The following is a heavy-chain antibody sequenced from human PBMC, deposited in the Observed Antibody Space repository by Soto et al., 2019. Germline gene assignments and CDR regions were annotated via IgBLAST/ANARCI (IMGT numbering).Heavy chain of an antibody. J-gene: IGHJ3*02. Sequence: GASVKVSCKASGGTFSSYAISWVRQAPGQGLEWMGGIIPIFGTANYAQKFQGRVTITADESTSTAYMELSSLRSEDMAVYYCARVMRSGGDFVGAFDIWGQGTMVTVSS. D-gene: IGHD2-21*02. CDR1: GGTFSSYA. CDR2: IIPIFGTA. V-gene: IGHV1-69*13. CDR3: ARVMRSGGDFVGAFDI.